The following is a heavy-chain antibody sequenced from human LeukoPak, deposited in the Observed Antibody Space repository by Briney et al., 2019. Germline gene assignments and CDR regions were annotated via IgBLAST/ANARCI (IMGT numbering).Heavy chain of an antibody. V-gene: IGHV3-23*01. Sequence: GGSLRLSCAASGFTVNTYAMSWVRQAPGKGLEWVSAISGSGGSTYYADSVKGRFTISRDNSKNTLYLQMNSLRAEDTAVYYCAKSGYSSGWFVGGFDPWGQGTLVTVSS. CDR3: AKSGYSSGWFVGGFDP. CDR1: GFTVNTYA. CDR2: ISGSGGST. D-gene: IGHD6-19*01. J-gene: IGHJ5*02.